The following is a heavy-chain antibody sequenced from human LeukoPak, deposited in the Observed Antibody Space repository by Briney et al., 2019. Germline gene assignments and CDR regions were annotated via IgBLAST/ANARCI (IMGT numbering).Heavy chain of an antibody. CDR2: INHSGST. CDR1: GGSFSDYT. J-gene: IGHJ4*02. Sequence: KTSETLSLTCAVFGGSFSDYTWTWIRHPPGKGLEWIGDINHSGSTNYNPSLKSRVTISVDTSKNQFSLKLSSVTAADTAVYYCARGTLEMATTFFDYWGQGTLVTVSS. CDR3: ARGTLEMATTFFDY. D-gene: IGHD5-24*01. V-gene: IGHV4-34*01.